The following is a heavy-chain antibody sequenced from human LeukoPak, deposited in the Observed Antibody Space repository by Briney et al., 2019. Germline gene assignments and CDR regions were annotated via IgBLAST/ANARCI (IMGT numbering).Heavy chain of an antibody. CDR3: ARDLANYGDFDVPFDY. V-gene: IGHV3-7*03. CDR1: GFTFSSYY. Sequence: GGSLRLSCAASGFTFSSYYMSWVRQAPGKGLEWVANIKQDGSEKYYVDSVKGRFTISRDNAKNSLYLQMNSLRAEDTAVYYCARDLANYGDFDVPFDYWGQGTLVTVSS. J-gene: IGHJ4*02. CDR2: IKQDGSEK. D-gene: IGHD4-17*01.